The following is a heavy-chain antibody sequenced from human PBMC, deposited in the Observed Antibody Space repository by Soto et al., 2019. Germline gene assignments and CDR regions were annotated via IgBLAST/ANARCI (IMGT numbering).Heavy chain of an antibody. Sequence: ASVKVSCKASGYTFTSYGISWVRQAPGQGLEWMGWISAYNGNTNYAQKLQGRVTMTTDTSTSTAYVELRSLRSDDTAVYYCARDRDSDYDFWSGQPNSNFNWFDPWGQGTLVTVSS. J-gene: IGHJ5*02. CDR1: GYTFTSYG. D-gene: IGHD3-3*01. CDR2: ISAYNGNT. CDR3: ARDRDSDYDFWSGQPNSNFNWFDP. V-gene: IGHV1-18*01.